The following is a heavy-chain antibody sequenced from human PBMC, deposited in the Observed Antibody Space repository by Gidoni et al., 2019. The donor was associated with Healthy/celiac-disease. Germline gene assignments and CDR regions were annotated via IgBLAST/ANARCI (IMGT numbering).Heavy chain of an antibody. CDR3: ARGPGTPYYYYYMDV. CDR2: INHSGST. J-gene: IGHJ6*03. V-gene: IGHV4-34*01. D-gene: IGHD1-26*01. CDR1: GGSFSGYY. Sequence: QVQLQQWGAGLLKPSETLSLTCAVYGGSFSGYYWSWIRQPPGKGLEWIGEINHSGSTNYNPSLKSRVTISVDTSKNQFSLKLSSVTAADTAVYYCARGPGTPYYYYYMDVWGKGTTVTVSS.